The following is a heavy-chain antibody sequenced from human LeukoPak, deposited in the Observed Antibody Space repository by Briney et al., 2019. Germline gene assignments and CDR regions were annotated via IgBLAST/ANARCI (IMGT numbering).Heavy chain of an antibody. J-gene: IGHJ4*02. V-gene: IGHV1-69*06. CDR1: GGTFSSYA. CDR3: ASGSKRYSYGL. CDR2: IIPIFGTA. Sequence: ASVKVSCKASGGTFSSYAISWVRQAPGQGLEWMGGIIPIFGTANYAQKFQGRVTIAADKSTSTAYMELSSLRSEDTAVYYCASGSKRYSYGLWGQGTLVTVSS. D-gene: IGHD5-18*01.